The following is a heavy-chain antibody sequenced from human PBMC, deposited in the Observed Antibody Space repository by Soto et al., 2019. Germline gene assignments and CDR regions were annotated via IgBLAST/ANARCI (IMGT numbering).Heavy chain of an antibody. J-gene: IGHJ5*02. CDR2: IIPIFGTA. CDR1: GGTFSSYA. D-gene: IGHD3-3*01. V-gene: IGHV1-69*13. Sequence: ASVKVSCKASGGTFSSYAISWVRQAPGQGLEWMGGIIPIFGTANYAQKFQGRVTITADESTSTAYMELSSLRSEDTAVYYCARGGVFGVVISNWFDTWGQGTLVTVSS. CDR3: ARGGVFGVVISNWFDT.